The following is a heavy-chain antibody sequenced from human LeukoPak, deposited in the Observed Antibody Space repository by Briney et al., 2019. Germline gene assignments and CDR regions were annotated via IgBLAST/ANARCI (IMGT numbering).Heavy chain of an antibody. CDR3: ASATGANWYSDL. D-gene: IGHD1/OR15-1a*01. V-gene: IGHV3-33*01. J-gene: IGHJ2*01. CDR1: GFTFSNYG. Sequence: PGGSLRLSCAASGFTFSNYGMHWVRQAPGKGLEWVAVIWYDGSKKYYADSVKGRFTISRDNSKNTVYLQMNSLRAEDTAVYYCASATGANWYSDLWGRGTLVTVSS. CDR2: IWYDGSKK.